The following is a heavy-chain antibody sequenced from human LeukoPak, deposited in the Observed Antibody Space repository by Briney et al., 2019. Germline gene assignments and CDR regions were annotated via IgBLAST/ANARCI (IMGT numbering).Heavy chain of an antibody. J-gene: IGHJ6*03. CDR3: AKDGVDTSYYYYYMDV. CDR1: GFTFSSYG. Sequence: GRSLRLSCAASGFTFSSYGMHWVRQAPGKGLEWGAVIWYDGSNKYYADSVKGRFTISRDNSKNTLYLQMNSLRAEDTAVYYCAKDGVDTSYYYYYMDVWGKGTTVTVSS. CDR2: IWYDGSNK. V-gene: IGHV3-33*06. D-gene: IGHD3-16*01.